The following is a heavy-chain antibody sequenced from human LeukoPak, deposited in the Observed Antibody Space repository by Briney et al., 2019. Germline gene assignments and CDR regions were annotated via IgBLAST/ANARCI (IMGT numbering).Heavy chain of an antibody. CDR1: GYSISSGYY. J-gene: IGHJ5*02. CDR2: IYHSGST. CDR3: ARGTGWRAWLDP. V-gene: IGHV4-38-2*01. D-gene: IGHD3/OR15-3a*01. Sequence: SETLSLTCAVSGYSISSGYYWGWIRQPPGKGLEWIGSIYHSGSTYYNPSLKSRVTISVDTSKNQFSLKLSSVTAADTAVYYCARGTGWRAWLDPWGQGTLVTVSS.